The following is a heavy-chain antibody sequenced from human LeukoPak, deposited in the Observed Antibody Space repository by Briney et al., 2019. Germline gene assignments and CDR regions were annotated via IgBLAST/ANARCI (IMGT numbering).Heavy chain of an antibody. CDR1: GFTFTTYG. V-gene: IGHV3-33*01. CDR2: IWSDGSNE. CDR3: ATFEPGPLPDY. D-gene: IGHD1-1*01. Sequence: PGGSLRLSCAASGFTFTTYGMHWVRQGPGKGLEWVALIWSDGSNENYAHSVKGRLTISRDNSKNTLYLQMNSLRVEDTAVYYCATFEPGPLPDYWGQGALVTVSS. J-gene: IGHJ4*02.